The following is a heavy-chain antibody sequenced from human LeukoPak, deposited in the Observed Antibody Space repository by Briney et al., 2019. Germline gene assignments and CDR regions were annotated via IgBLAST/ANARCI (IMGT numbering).Heavy chain of an antibody. Sequence: ASVKVSCKAPGYTFTSYGISWVRQAPGQGLEWMGWISAYNGNTNYAQKLQGRVTMTTDTSTSTAYMELRSLRSDDTAVYYCARDHYAAMGFGESPVDYWGQGTLVTVSS. D-gene: IGHD3-10*01. CDR3: ARDHYAAMGFGESPVDY. CDR2: ISAYNGNT. CDR1: GYTFTSYG. V-gene: IGHV1-18*01. J-gene: IGHJ4*02.